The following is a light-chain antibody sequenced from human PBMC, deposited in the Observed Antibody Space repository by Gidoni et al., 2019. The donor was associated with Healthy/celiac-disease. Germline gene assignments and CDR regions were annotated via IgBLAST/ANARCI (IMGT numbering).Light chain of an antibody. J-gene: IGKJ1*01. CDR1: QSISSW. CDR3: QQYNSYWGT. CDR2: KAS. Sequence: DIQMTQSPSTLSASVGDRVTITCRASQSISSWLAWYQQKPGKAPKLLIYKASSLESGVPSRFSGIGSGTEFTLTISSLQPDDFATYYCQQYNSYWGTFGQGTKVEIK. V-gene: IGKV1-5*03.